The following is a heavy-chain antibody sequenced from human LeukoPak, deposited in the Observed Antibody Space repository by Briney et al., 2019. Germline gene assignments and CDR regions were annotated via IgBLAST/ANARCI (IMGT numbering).Heavy chain of an antibody. CDR3: ARDNGEWRLNWFDH. J-gene: IGHJ5*02. CDR1: GFSFSSYW. CDR2: INSDGSIT. Sequence: GGSLRLSCAASGFSFSSYWMHWVRQAPRKGLVWVSRINSDGSITTYADSVKGRFTISRDNAKNTLYLQMNSLRAEDTAVYYCARDNGEWRLNWFDHWGQGTLVTVSS. D-gene: IGHD2-8*01. V-gene: IGHV3-74*01.